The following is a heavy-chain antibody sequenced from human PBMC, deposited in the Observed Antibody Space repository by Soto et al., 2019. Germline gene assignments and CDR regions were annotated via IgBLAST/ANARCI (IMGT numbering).Heavy chain of an antibody. Sequence: ASVKVSCTASGYTFTSYGISWVRQAPGQGLEWMGWISAYNGNTNYAQKLQGRVTMTTDTSTSTAYMELSSLRSEDTAVYYCAAITDGPEYWGQGTLVTVSS. CDR1: GYTFTSYG. V-gene: IGHV1-18*01. D-gene: IGHD3-16*01. J-gene: IGHJ4*02. CDR2: ISAYNGNT. CDR3: AAITDGPEY.